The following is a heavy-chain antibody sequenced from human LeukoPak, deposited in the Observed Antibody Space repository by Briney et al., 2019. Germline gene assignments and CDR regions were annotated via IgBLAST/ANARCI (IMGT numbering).Heavy chain of an antibody. CDR3: ASRFGYSYAKGVDY. Sequence: GGSLRLSCAASGFTFSDYYMSWIRQAPGKGLEWVSYISSSGSTIYYADSVKGRFTISRDNAKNSLYPQMNSLRAEDTAVYYCASRFGYSYAKGVDYWGQGALVTVSS. CDR1: GFTFSDYY. CDR2: ISSSGSTI. D-gene: IGHD5-18*01. J-gene: IGHJ4*02. V-gene: IGHV3-11*04.